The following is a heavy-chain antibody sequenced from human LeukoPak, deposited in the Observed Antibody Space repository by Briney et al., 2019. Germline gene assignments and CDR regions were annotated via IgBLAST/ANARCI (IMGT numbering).Heavy chain of an antibody. CDR1: GGSISSNSYY. V-gene: IGHV4-39*01. D-gene: IGHD3-10*01. J-gene: IGHJ5*02. CDR2: IYYSGST. Sequence: RASETLSLTCTVSGGSISSNSYYWGWIRQPPGKGLKWIGSIYYSGSTYYNPSLKSRVTISVDTSKNQFSLKLSSVTAADTAVYYCARNRYYYGSGNYGVPNWFDPWGQGTLVTVSS. CDR3: ARNRYYYGSGNYGVPNWFDP.